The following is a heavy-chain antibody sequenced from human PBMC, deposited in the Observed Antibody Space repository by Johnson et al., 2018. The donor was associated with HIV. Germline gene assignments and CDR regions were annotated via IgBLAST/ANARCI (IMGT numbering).Heavy chain of an antibody. Sequence: QVQLVESGGGVVQPGRSLRLSCAASGFTFSSYGMHWVRQAPGKGLEWVTVISYDGSNKYYSDSVKGRFTISRDNSNNTLYLQMNSLRADDTAVYYCAKDRNWGASGGFDIWGQGTMLTVSS. V-gene: IGHV3-30*19. CDR2: ISYDGSNK. D-gene: IGHD7-27*01. CDR1: GFTFSSYG. J-gene: IGHJ3*02. CDR3: AKDRNWGASGGFDI.